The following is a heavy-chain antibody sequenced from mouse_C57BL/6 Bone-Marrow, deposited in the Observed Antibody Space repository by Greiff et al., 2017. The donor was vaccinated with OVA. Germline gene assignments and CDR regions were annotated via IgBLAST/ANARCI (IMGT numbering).Heavy chain of an antibody. CDR2: ISSGGDYI. J-gene: IGHJ4*01. Sequence: EAHLVESGEGLVKPGGSLKLSCAASGFTFSSYAMSWVRQTPEKRLEWVAYISSGGDYIYYADTVKGRFTISRDNARNTLYLQMSSLKSEDTAMYYCTRDPITTVVATNAMDYWGQGTSVTVSS. CDR3: TRDPITTVVATNAMDY. CDR1: GFTFSSYA. D-gene: IGHD1-1*01. V-gene: IGHV5-9-1*02.